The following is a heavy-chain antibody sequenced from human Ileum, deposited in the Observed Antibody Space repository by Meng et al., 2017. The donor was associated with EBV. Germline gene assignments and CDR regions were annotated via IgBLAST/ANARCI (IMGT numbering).Heavy chain of an antibody. CDR1: GCCISSRMSY. V-gene: IGHV4-39*01. J-gene: IGHJ4*02. CDR2: VVYSGST. CDR3: ARHHHSPTFDY. D-gene: IGHD1-14*01. Sequence: QVGVRESGPGLVKRSDTLSLPCTCSGCCISSRMSYWAWIRQPQGEGLEWIGSVVYSGSTYYTSSLKSRVSISVDTSKNQFSLKLSSVTAADTAVYYCARHHHSPTFDYWGQGTLVTVSS.